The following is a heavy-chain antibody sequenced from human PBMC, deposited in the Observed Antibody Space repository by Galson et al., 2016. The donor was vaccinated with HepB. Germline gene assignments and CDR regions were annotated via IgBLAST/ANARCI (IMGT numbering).Heavy chain of an antibody. V-gene: IGHV3-11*01. J-gene: IGHJ6*02. CDR3: ASDRIPDRYYCLSV. CDR1: GFTFSDYY. D-gene: IGHD1-14*01. CDR2: ISGSGTSI. Sequence: SLRLSCAASGFTFSDYYMSWVRQAPGKGLEWLSIISGSGTSIYYADSVKGRFTVSRDNTKNLVYLQTNSLRAEDTAVYYCASDRIPDRYYCLSVWGHGTTVTVSS.